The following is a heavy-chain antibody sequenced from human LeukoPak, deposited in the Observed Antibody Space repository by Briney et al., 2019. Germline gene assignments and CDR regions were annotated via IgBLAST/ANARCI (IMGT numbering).Heavy chain of an antibody. CDR3: SRGLDSRKLGY. J-gene: IGHJ4*02. Sequence: SQTLSLTCTVSGASFSSGDQYWNWIRQSPGKGLEWIGSILPSGTLYNNPSLESRVTMSMDTSKNQFSLNLNSVTAADTAVYFCSRGLDSRKLGYWGQGTLVTVSS. D-gene: IGHD3-22*01. V-gene: IGHV4-31*03. CDR2: ILPSGTL. CDR1: GASFSSGDQY.